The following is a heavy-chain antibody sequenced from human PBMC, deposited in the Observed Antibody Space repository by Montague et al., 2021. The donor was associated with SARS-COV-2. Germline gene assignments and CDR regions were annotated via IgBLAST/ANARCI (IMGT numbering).Heavy chain of an antibody. Sequence: SETLSLTCTVSGDSISSSSYNWGWIRQPPGKGLEWIGSVHYNGRTYYNPSLKSRVTIYVDTSKNQISLRLSSVTAADTAVYYSTRHVHMTWPEPSPGFDYWGQGTLGTGSS. CDR2: VHYNGRT. J-gene: IGHJ4*02. CDR3: TRHVHMTWPEPSPGFDY. CDR1: GDSISSSSYN. V-gene: IGHV4-39*01. D-gene: IGHD1-1*01.